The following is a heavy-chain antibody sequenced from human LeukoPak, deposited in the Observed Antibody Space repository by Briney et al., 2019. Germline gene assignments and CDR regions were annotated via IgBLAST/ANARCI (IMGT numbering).Heavy chain of an antibody. CDR2: IYYSGNT. V-gene: IGHV4-39*07. Sequence: SETLSLTCTVSGGSISSSRYYWGWIRQPTGKGLEWIGNIYYSGNTYYNPSLKSRVTISVDTSKNQFSLKLSSVTAADTAVYYCTRGSIAYYYMDVWGKGTTVTISS. CDR3: TRGSIAYYYMDV. D-gene: IGHD3-22*01. CDR1: GGSISSSRYY. J-gene: IGHJ6*03.